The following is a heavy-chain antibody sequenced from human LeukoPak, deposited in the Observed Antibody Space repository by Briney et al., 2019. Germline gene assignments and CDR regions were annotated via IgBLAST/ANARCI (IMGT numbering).Heavy chain of an antibody. Sequence: GGSLRLSCAASGFTFSSYTVNWVRQAPGKGLEWISSITGSSNTILYADSAKGRFTISRDNAKNSLFLQMNSLRVEDTAVYYCARIFPRVVVVPAAMYFQHWGQGTLVTVSS. V-gene: IGHV3-21*01. CDR1: GFTFSSYT. J-gene: IGHJ1*01. CDR2: ITGSSNTI. D-gene: IGHD2-2*01. CDR3: ARIFPRVVVVPAAMYFQH.